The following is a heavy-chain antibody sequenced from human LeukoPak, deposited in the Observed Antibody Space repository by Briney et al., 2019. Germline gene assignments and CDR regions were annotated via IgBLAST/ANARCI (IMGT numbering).Heavy chain of an antibody. Sequence: PSETLSLTCAVYGGSFSGYYWSWIRQPPGKGLEWIGEINHSGSTNYNPSLKSRVTISVDTSKNQFSLKLSSVTAADTAVYYCARGWTFDHWGQGTLVTVSS. CDR3: ARGWTFDH. V-gene: IGHV4-34*01. CDR1: GGSFSGYY. J-gene: IGHJ4*02. D-gene: IGHD3/OR15-3a*01. CDR2: INHSGST.